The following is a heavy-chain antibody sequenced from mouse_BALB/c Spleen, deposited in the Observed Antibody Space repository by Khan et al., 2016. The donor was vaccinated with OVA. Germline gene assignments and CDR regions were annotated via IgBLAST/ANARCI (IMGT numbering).Heavy chain of an antibody. CDR1: GYSITSDYA. CDR2: ISYSGST. CDR3: ARSGYEAWFAY. J-gene: IGHJ3*01. Sequence: EVQLQESGPGLVKPSQSLSLTCTVTGYSITSDYAWNWIRQFPGNKLEWMGYISYSGSTSYNPSLKSRISITRHTSRNQFFLPLKYVTTEDTATYFCARSGYEAWFAYWGQGTLVTVSA. D-gene: IGHD2-14*01. V-gene: IGHV3-2*02.